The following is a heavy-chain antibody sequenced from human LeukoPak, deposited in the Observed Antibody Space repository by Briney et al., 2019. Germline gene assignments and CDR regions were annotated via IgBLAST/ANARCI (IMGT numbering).Heavy chain of an antibody. CDR3: ARRAAADAFDI. Sequence: SETLSLTCTVSGGSISSYYWSWIRQPPGKGLEWIGYIYHSGSTYYNPSLKSRVTISVDRSKNQFSLKLSSVTAADTAVYYCARRAAADAFDIWGQGTMVTVSS. V-gene: IGHV4-59*12. CDR2: IYHSGST. J-gene: IGHJ3*02. CDR1: GGSISSYY. D-gene: IGHD6-13*01.